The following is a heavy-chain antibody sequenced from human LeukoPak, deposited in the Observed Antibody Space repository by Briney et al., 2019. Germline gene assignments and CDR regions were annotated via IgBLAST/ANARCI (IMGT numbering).Heavy chain of an antibody. CDR2: NNPNSGGT. Sequence: GASVKVSCKASGYTFTGYYMHWVRQAPGQGLEWMGWNNPNSGGTNYAQKFQGRVTMTRDTSISTAYMELSRLRSDDTAVYYCARTTQPTEYYFDYWGQGTLVTVSS. V-gene: IGHV1-2*02. J-gene: IGHJ4*02. D-gene: IGHD4-17*01. CDR3: ARTTQPTEYYFDY. CDR1: GYTFTGYY.